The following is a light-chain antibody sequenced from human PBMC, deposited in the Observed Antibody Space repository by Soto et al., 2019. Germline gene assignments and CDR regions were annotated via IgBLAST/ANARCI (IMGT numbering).Light chain of an antibody. CDR3: QQLSTYPRT. V-gene: IGKV1-9*01. CDR1: QGISSY. CDR2: AAS. Sequence: IQFTQSPSSLSASVGDRVTITCRASQGISSYLAWYQQKPGKAPKLLIYAASTLQSGVPSRFSGSGSGTDFTLTISSLQPEDFATYYCQQLSTYPRTFGGGTKVDIK. J-gene: IGKJ4*01.